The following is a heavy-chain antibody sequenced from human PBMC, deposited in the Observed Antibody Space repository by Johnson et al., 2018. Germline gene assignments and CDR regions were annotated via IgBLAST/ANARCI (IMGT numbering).Heavy chain of an antibody. V-gene: IGHV3-30*18. CDR3: AKDRGFDSSGYYYGLDS. CDR1: GFSFSAFG. D-gene: IGHD3-22*01. CDR2: ISYAGRDSDK. J-gene: IGHJ4*02. Sequence: VQLVESGGGVVQPGRSLRLSCAASGFSFSAFGMHWVRQAPGKGLEWLAVISYAGRDSDKCYADSVKGRFTISRDNSKNMLFLQMHSLVTEDTAVYYCAKDRGFDSSGYYYGLDSWGQGTLVTVSS.